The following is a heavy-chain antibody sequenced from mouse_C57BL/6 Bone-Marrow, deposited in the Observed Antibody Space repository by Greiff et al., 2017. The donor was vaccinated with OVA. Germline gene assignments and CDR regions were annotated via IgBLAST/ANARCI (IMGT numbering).Heavy chain of an antibody. CDR2: SYPGDGDT. Sequence: QVQLKESGPELVKPGASVKISCKASGYAFSSSWMNLVKQRPGKGLEWIGRSYPGDGDTNYNGKCKGKATLTADKSSSTAYMQLSSLTSEDSAVYFCAREGVTTVVATGAMDDWGQGTAVTVSS. CDR1: GYAFSSSW. V-gene: IGHV1-82*01. D-gene: IGHD1-1*01. J-gene: IGHJ4*01. CDR3: AREGVTTVVATGAMDD.